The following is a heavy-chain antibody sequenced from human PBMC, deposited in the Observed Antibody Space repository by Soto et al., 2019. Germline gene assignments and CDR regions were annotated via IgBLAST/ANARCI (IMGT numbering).Heavy chain of an antibody. V-gene: IGHV1-18*04. D-gene: IGHD3-3*01. Sequence: GASVKVSCKASGYTFTSYGISWVRQAPGQGLEWMGWISAYNGNTNYAQKLQGRVTMTTDTSTSTAYMELRSLRSDDTAVYYCARDSPRHYDFWSGPRKRAFDIWGQGTMVTVSS. CDR1: GYTFTSYG. CDR3: ARDSPRHYDFWSGPRKRAFDI. J-gene: IGHJ3*02. CDR2: ISAYNGNT.